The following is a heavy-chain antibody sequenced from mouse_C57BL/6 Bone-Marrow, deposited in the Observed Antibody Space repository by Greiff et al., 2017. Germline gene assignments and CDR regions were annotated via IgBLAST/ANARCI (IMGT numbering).Heavy chain of an antibody. CDR1: GYSFTDYN. CDR3: ARPFYRWYFDV. Sequence: FHLQHSGPDLVKPGASVKISCKASGYSFTDYNMNWVKQSNGKSLEWIGVINPNYGTTSYNQKFKGKATLTVDQSSSTAYMQLNSLTSEDSAVYYCARPFYRWYFDVWGTGTTVTVSS. CDR2: INPNYGTT. J-gene: IGHJ1*03. V-gene: IGHV1-39*01.